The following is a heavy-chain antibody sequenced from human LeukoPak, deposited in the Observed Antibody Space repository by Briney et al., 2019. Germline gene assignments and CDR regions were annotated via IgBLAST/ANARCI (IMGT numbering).Heavy chain of an antibody. D-gene: IGHD5-18*01. Sequence: PGGSLRLSCAASGFTFSSYSMNWVRQAPGKGLEWVSSISSSSSYIYYADSVKGRFTISRDNAKNSLYLQMNSLRADDTAVYYCARHTYGYSFYYYMDVWGKGTTVTISS. V-gene: IGHV3-21*04. CDR3: ARHTYGYSFYYYMDV. CDR2: ISSSSSYI. CDR1: GFTFSSYS. J-gene: IGHJ6*03.